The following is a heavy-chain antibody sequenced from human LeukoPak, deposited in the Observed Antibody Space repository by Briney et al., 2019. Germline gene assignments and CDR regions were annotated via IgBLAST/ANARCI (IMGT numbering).Heavy chain of an antibody. CDR2: ISVRSNYI. Sequence: GGSLRLSCAASGYTFSSYSINWVRQAPGKGLEWVSSISVRSNYIYYPDSVRGRFSISRDDVRDSLYLQMNSLRAEDTAVYYCVRLRRNSDTSGFYYYYDYWGQGTLVTVSS. D-gene: IGHD3-22*01. J-gene: IGHJ4*02. V-gene: IGHV3-21*01. CDR1: GYTFSSYS. CDR3: VRLRRNSDTSGFYYYYDY.